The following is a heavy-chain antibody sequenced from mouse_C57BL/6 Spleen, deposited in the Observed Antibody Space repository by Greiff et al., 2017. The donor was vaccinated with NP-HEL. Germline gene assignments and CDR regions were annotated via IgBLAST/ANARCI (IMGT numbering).Heavy chain of an antibody. V-gene: IGHV1-69*01. CDR3: ARANPYYGSSYWYFDV. CDR2: IDPSDSYT. D-gene: IGHD1-1*01. Sequence: VQLQQPGAELVMPGASVKLSCTASGYTFTSYWMHWVKQRPGQGLEWIGEIDPSDSYTNYNQKFKGKSTLTVDKSSSTAYMQLSSLTSADSAVYYCARANPYYGSSYWYFDVWGTGTTVTVSS. J-gene: IGHJ1*03. CDR1: GYTFTSYW.